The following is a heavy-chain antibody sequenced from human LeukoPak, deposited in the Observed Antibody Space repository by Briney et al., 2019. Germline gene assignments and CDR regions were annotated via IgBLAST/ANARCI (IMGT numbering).Heavy chain of an antibody. D-gene: IGHD5-18*01. Sequence: PGGSLRLSCEASGFTFASHAMGWVRQAPGKGLEWVSSITGSAKSTYYADSVKGRATISRDNSRNTVDLQLTSLRVEDTATYYCTKEDRQLVCAHRGQGTLVTVSS. CDR3: TKEDRQLVCAH. V-gene: IGHV3-23*01. CDR1: GFTFASHA. CDR2: ITGSAKST. J-gene: IGHJ4*02.